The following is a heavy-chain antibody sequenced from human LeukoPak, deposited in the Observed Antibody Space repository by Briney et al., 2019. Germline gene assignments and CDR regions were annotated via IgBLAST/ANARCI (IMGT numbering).Heavy chain of an antibody. CDR1: GGSISSSSYY. CDR3: TRHQWWLAPRNLDY. Sequence: SETLSLTCTVSGGSISSSSYYWGWIRQPPGKGLEWIGSIYHSGSTYYNPSLKSRVTISVDTSKNQFSLKLSSVTAADMAVYYCTRHQWWLAPRNLDYWGQGTLVTVSS. CDR2: IYHSGST. V-gene: IGHV4-39*01. D-gene: IGHD1-14*01. J-gene: IGHJ4*02.